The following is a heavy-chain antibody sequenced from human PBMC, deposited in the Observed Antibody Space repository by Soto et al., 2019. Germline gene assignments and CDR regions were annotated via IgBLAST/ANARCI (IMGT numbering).Heavy chain of an antibody. D-gene: IGHD5-18*01. Sequence: EVQLLDSGGGLVQPGGSLRLSCAASGFTFSSYAMSWVRQAPGKGLEWVSAISGSGGSTYYADSVKGRFTISRDNSKNTLYLQMNSLRAEDTAVYYCAKDAPRPYSYGPQSPFDYWGQGTLVTVSS. V-gene: IGHV3-23*01. J-gene: IGHJ4*02. CDR1: GFTFSSYA. CDR3: AKDAPRPYSYGPQSPFDY. CDR2: ISGSGGST.